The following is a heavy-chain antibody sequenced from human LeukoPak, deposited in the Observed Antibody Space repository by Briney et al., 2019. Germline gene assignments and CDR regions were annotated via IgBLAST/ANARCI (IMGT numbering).Heavy chain of an antibody. V-gene: IGHV1-2*02. CDR1: GYTFIGYY. CDR2: INPNSGGI. D-gene: IGHD6-13*01. CDR3: AREVYSSRHFDY. Sequence: ASVKVSCKASGYTFIGYYIHWVRQAPGQGLEWMGWINPNSGGITYAQKFQGRVTMTRDTSTSTAYMELSRLTSDDTAVYYCAREVYSSRHFDYWGQGTLVTVSS. J-gene: IGHJ4*02.